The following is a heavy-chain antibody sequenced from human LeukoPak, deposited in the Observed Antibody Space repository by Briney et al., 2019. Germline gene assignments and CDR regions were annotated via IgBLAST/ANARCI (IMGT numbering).Heavy chain of an antibody. CDR1: GGSFSGYY. Sequence: PSETLSLTCAVYGGSFSGYYWSWIRQPLGKGLEWIGEINHSGSTNYNPSLKSRVTISVDTSKNQFSLKLSSVTAADTAVYYCARGDIVVVPAGLNWFDPWGQGTLVSVSS. J-gene: IGHJ5*02. CDR2: INHSGST. D-gene: IGHD2-2*01. V-gene: IGHV4-34*01. CDR3: ARGDIVVVPAGLNWFDP.